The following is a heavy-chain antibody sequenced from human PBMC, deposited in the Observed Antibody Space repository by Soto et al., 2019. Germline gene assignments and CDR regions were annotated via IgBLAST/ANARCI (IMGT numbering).Heavy chain of an antibody. V-gene: IGHV1-2*04. D-gene: IGHD6-13*01. J-gene: IGHJ6*02. CDR1: GYTFTGYY. CDR2: INPNSGGT. CDR3: ARGIAAAAARGMDV. Sequence: QVQLVQSGAEVKKPGASVKVSCKASGYTFTGYYMHWVRQAPGQGLEWMGWINPNSGGTNYAQKFQGWVTMTRDTXXSAANRELSRLGSDDTAVYYCARGIAAAAARGMDVWGQGTAVTVSS.